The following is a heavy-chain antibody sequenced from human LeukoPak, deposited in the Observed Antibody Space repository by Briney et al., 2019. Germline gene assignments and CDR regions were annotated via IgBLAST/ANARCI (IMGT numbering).Heavy chain of an antibody. J-gene: IGHJ4*02. V-gene: IGHV4-31*03. CDR2: IYYSGST. Sequence: SETLSLTCTVSGGSISGGGYYWSWIRQHPGKGLEWIGHIYYSGSTYYNAPLKSRVTISVDTSKNQISLKLSSVTAADTAIYYCARGRYDGSPFDYWGQGTLVTVSS. CDR3: ARGRYDGSPFDY. D-gene: IGHD3-10*01. CDR1: GGSISGGGYY.